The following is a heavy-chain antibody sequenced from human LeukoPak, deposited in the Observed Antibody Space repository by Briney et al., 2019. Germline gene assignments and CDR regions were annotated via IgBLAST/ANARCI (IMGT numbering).Heavy chain of an antibody. CDR3: TRASSSTWSYYYYYMDV. Sequence: GGSLRLSCTASGFTFGDYAMSWVRQAPGKGLEWVGFIRSKAYGGTTEYAASVKGRFTISRDDSKSIAYLQMNSLKTEDTAVYYCTRASSSTWSYYYYYMDVWGKGTTVTISS. CDR1: GFTFGDYA. D-gene: IGHD6-13*01. CDR2: IRSKAYGGTT. V-gene: IGHV3-49*04. J-gene: IGHJ6*03.